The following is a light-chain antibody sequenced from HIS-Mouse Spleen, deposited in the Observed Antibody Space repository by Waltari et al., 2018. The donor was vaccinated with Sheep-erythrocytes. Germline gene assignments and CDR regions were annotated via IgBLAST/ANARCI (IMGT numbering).Light chain of an antibody. V-gene: IGLV3-21*03. CDR1: NIGSKS. Sequence: SYVPTQPPPVSAAPGKRARITCAGTNIGSKSVNWYQQKPGQAPVLVVYDDSDRPSGIPERFSGSNSGNTATLTISRVEAGDEADYYCQVWDSSSDHVVFGGGTKLTVL. CDR3: QVWDSSSDHVV. J-gene: IGLJ2*01. CDR2: DDS.